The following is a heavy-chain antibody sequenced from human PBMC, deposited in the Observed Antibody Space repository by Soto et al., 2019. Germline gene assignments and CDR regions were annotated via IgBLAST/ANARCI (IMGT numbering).Heavy chain of an antibody. Sequence: PSETLSLTCTVHGGSFSGPSWTWIRQAPGKGLEWIGDINHLGKTNYNESLKSRVTMSADTSKNQVSLKVKSVTAADTAVYYCTRRVDFWIGYRSPHWFDPWGQGSRVTASS. V-gene: IGHV4-34*01. CDR3: TRRVDFWIGYRSPHWFDP. CDR2: INHLGKT. J-gene: IGHJ5*02. CDR1: GGSFSGPS. D-gene: IGHD3-3*01.